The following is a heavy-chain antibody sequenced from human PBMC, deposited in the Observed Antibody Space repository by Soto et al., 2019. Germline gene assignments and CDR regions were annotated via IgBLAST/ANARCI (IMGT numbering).Heavy chain of an antibody. Sequence: QVHLVQPGAEVKKPGALVKVSCKASGYTFTTYDINWVRQAPGQGLEWMGRMTPSSGDIDYGLIFQGRVTLTTNSSISTAYMELSGLTSGDTAVYYCARGVGRHYYCLDVWGTGTTVTVSS. D-gene: IGHD3-10*01. J-gene: IGHJ6*03. CDR3: ARGVGRHYYCLDV. CDR1: GYTFTTYD. V-gene: IGHV1-8*01. CDR2: MTPSSGDI.